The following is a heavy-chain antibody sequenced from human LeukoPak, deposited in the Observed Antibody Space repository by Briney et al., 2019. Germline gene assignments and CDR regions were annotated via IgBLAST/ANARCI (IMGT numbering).Heavy chain of an antibody. V-gene: IGHV3-23*01. Sequence: GGSLRLSCAASGFTFSTYAMSWVRQAPGKGLEWVSAISGSGGSTYYADSVKGRFTISRDNSKNTLYLQMNGLRAEDTAVYYCAKVLVGATAFDYWGQGTLVTVSS. CDR2: ISGSGGST. CDR3: AKVLVGATAFDY. D-gene: IGHD1-26*01. J-gene: IGHJ4*02. CDR1: GFTFSTYA.